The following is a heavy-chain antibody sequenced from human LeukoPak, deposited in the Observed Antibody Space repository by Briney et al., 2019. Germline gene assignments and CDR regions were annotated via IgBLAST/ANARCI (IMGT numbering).Heavy chain of an antibody. CDR1: GYTFTSYY. CDR2: IDPNSGGT. CDR3: ARGRRILVGDTNAGDFFDY. J-gene: IGHJ4*02. D-gene: IGHD1-26*01. Sequence: ASVKVSCKASGYTFTSYYMHWVRQAPGQGLEWMGWIDPNSGGTYYAQKFQGRVTMTRDTSISTAYMELSWLKSDDTAVYYCARGRRILVGDTNAGDFFDYWGQGTLVTVSS. V-gene: IGHV1-2*02.